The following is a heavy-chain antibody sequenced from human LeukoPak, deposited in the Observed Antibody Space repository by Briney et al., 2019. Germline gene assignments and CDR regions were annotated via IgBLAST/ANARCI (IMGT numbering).Heavy chain of an antibody. CDR3: ARVGERDYNNGWFDY. V-gene: IGHV3-7*01. J-gene: IGHJ4*02. Sequence: GGSLRLSCAASGFTLNNYWRSWVRQAPGKGLEWVANIYQDGSLKHYVDSVKGRFTVSRDNAKNSLYLQMDSLRAEDTAVYYCARVGERDYNNGWFDYWAQGTLVTVSS. CDR2: IYQDGSLK. D-gene: IGHD6-19*01. CDR1: GFTLNNYW.